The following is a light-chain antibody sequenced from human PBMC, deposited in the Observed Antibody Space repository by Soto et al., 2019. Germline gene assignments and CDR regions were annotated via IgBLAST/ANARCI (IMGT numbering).Light chain of an antibody. CDR1: SSDVGGYNY. Sequence: QFVLTQPASVSASPGQSITISCTGTSSDVGGYNYVSWFQQYSGKAPKVIIYEVNDRPSGVSNRFSGSKSGNTASLTISGLQAEDEADYYCSSYTSSSTDVFGTGTKVTVL. CDR2: EVN. V-gene: IGLV2-14*01. J-gene: IGLJ1*01. CDR3: SSYTSSSTDV.